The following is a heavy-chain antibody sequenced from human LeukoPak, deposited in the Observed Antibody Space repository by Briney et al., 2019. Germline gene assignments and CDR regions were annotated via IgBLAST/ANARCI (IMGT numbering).Heavy chain of an antibody. CDR3: AKDPLTTVTTISYYFDY. D-gene: IGHD4-17*01. J-gene: IGHJ4*02. CDR2: ITGSGGSR. Sequence: PGGSMKLSCAASVFTFNNYSMRWVRQSPCKGREWVLDITGSGGSRYYADSVKGRFTISRDNSKNTLYLQMNSLRAEDTAVYYCAKDPLTTVTTISYYFDYWGQGTLVTVSS. CDR1: VFTFNNYS. V-gene: IGHV3-23*01.